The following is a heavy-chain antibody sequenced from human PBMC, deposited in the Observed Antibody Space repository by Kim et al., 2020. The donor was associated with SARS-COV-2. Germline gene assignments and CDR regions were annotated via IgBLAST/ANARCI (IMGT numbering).Heavy chain of an antibody. V-gene: IGHV4-39*01. D-gene: IGHD6-13*01. CDR3: ARRRLVSGSGYLGWYSSSWSHPNNWFDP. J-gene: IGHJ5*02. CDR1: GGSISSSSYY. Sequence: SETLSLTCTVSGGSISSSSYYWGWIRQPPGKGLEWIGSIYYSGSTYYNPSLKSRVTISVDTSKNQFSLKLSSVTAADTAVYYCARRRLVSGSGYLGWYSSSWSHPNNWFDPWGQGTLVTVSS. CDR2: IYYSGST.